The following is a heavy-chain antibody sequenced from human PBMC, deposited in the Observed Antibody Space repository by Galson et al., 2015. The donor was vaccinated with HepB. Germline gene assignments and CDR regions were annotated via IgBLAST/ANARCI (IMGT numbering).Heavy chain of an antibody. CDR2: IYSGGST. Sequence: SLRLSCAASGFTVSSNYMSWVRQAPGKGLEWVSVIYSGGSTYYADSVKGRFTISRDNSKNTLYLQMNSLRAEDTAVYYCARDPPRIAAAVGLFDPWGQGTLVTVSS. CDR3: ARDPPRIAAAVGLFDP. V-gene: IGHV3-66*01. CDR1: GFTVSSNY. J-gene: IGHJ5*02. D-gene: IGHD6-13*01.